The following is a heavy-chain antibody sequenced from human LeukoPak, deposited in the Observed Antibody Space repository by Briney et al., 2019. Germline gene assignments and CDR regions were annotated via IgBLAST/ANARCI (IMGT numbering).Heavy chain of an antibody. J-gene: IGHJ3*02. Sequence: PSQTLSLTCTVSGGSISSGGYYWSWIRQPLGKGLEWIGYIYHSGSTYYNPSLKSRVTISVDRSKNQFSLKLSSVTAADTAVYYCASPATGTTRGGYAFDIWGQGTMVTVSS. CDR1: GGSISSGGYY. D-gene: IGHD1-7*01. CDR3: ASPATGTTRGGYAFDI. CDR2: IYHSGST. V-gene: IGHV4-30-2*01.